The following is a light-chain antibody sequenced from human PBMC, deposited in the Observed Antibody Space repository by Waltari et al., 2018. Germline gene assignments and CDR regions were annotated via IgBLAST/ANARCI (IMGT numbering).Light chain of an antibody. CDR2: DDG. Sequence: SYVLTQPPSVSVAPGQTARISCDGNNIGSKNVHWYQPKPGQAPVLVVYDDGDRPSGIPERFSGSNSGNTATLTISRVDAGDEADYYCQVWDSGSDHYVFGTVTKVTVL. V-gene: IGLV3-21*02. CDR1: NIGSKN. CDR3: QVWDSGSDHYV. J-gene: IGLJ1*01.